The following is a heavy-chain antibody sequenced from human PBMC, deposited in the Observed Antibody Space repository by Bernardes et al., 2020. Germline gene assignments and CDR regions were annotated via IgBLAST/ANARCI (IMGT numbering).Heavy chain of an antibody. CDR3: ARGGEYCGCDCDPRWFDP. CDR2: ISSSSSYI. CDR1: GFTFSSYS. V-gene: IGHV3-21*01. D-gene: IGHD2-21*01. Sequence: GGSLRLSCSASGFTFSSYSMHWVRQAPGKGLEWVSSISSSSSYIYYADSVKGRFTISRDNSKNSLYLQMNSLRSEDTAVYYCARGGEYCGCDCDPRWFDPWGQGTLVTVSS. J-gene: IGHJ5*02.